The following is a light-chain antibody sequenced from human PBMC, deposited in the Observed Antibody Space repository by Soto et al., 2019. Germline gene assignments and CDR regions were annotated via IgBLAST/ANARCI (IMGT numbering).Light chain of an antibody. V-gene: IGKV3-15*01. Sequence: EIVMTQSPATLSVSPGERATLSCRASQSVSSNLAWYQQKPGQAPRLLIYGASTRATGIPARFSGSGSGTKLTLTISSLQSEDFAVYYCQQYNNWPPMAFGQGTKVEIK. J-gene: IGKJ1*01. CDR2: GAS. CDR3: QQYNNWPPMA. CDR1: QSVSSN.